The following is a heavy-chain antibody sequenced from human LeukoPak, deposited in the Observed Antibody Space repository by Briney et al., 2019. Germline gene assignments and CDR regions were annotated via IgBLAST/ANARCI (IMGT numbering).Heavy chain of an antibody. Sequence: ASVKVSCKASGYTFTSYDINWVRQATGQGLEWMGWMNPKSGNTDYAQKFQGRVAMTGNTSISTAYMELSSLSSEDTAVYYCARGLRGYNYGNSWGQGTLVTVSS. CDR2: MNPKSGNT. D-gene: IGHD5-18*01. CDR3: ARGLRGYNYGNS. CDR1: GYTFTSYD. J-gene: IGHJ4*02. V-gene: IGHV1-8*01.